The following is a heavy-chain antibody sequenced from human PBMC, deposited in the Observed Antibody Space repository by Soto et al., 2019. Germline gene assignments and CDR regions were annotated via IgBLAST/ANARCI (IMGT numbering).Heavy chain of an antibody. CDR2: ISSSSGST. J-gene: IGHJ6*02. CDR1: GFTFSDYY. CDR3: ARDRGGYDRLYYYHGMDV. V-gene: IGHV3-11*06. D-gene: IGHD5-12*01. Sequence: GGSLRLSCAASGFTFSDYYMSWIRQAPGKGLEYISYISSSSGSTNYADSVKGRFTISRDNAKNSLYLQMSSLRAEDTAVYYCARDRGGYDRLYYYHGMDVWGQGTTVTVSS.